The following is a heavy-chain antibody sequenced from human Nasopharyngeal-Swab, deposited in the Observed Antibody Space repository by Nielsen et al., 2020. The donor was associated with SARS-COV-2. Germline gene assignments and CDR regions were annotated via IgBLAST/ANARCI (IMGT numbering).Heavy chain of an antibody. V-gene: IGHV3-23*01. D-gene: IGHD3-22*01. J-gene: IGHJ6*03. CDR3: AKDEGGYDSSGYYYYYYYYMDV. CDR2: ISGSGGST. Sequence: VRQAPGKGLEWVSAISGSGGSTYYADSVKGRFTISRDNSKNTLYLQMNSLRAEDTAVYYCAKDEGGYDSSGYYYYYYYYMDVWGKGTTVTVS.